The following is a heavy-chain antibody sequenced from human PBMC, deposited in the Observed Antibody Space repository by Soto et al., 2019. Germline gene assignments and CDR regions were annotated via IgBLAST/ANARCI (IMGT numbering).Heavy chain of an antibody. CDR3: AKETGYSYGFQPNALDV. J-gene: IGHJ6*02. CDR1: GFTFSRYA. CDR2: ISSRGDRT. D-gene: IGHD5-18*01. Sequence: LRLSCAGSGFTFSRYAMNWVRQAPGKGLEWVSIISSRGDRTSYTESVKGRFTISRDDSKNTLFLHMNSLGAEDTAVYYCAKETGYSYGFQPNALDVWGQGTTVTVSS. V-gene: IGHV3-23*01.